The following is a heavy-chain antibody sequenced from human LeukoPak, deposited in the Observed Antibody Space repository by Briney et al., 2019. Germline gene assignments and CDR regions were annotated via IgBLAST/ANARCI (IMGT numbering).Heavy chain of an antibody. D-gene: IGHD7-27*01. J-gene: IGHJ3*01. Sequence: GGSLRPSCAASGFTFSSYEMNWVRQAPGKWRECVSYISSSGSTIYYADSVKGRFTISRDNAKNSLYLQMSSLRAEDTAVYYCARSVHLDPWGAFDVWGQGTMVTVSS. CDR1: GFTFSSYE. CDR2: ISSSGSTI. CDR3: ARSVHLDPWGAFDV. V-gene: IGHV3-48*03.